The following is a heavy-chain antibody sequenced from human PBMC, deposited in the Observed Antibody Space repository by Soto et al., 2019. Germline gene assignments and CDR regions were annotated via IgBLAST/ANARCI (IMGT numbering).Heavy chain of an antibody. Sequence: SETLSLTCTVSGGSISSYYWSWIRQPPGKGLEWIGYIYYSVSTNYNPSLKSRVTISIDTSKNQFSLKLSSVTAADTAVYYCARHGGYSYENYFDYWGQGTLVTVSS. D-gene: IGHD5-18*01. CDR1: GGSISSYY. V-gene: IGHV4-59*08. CDR2: IYYSVST. CDR3: ARHGGYSYENYFDY. J-gene: IGHJ4*02.